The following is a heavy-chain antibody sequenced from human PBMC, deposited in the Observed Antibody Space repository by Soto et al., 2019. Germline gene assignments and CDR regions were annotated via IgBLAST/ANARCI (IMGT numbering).Heavy chain of an antibody. CDR3: ASTPVAAVAGNYWYFDL. D-gene: IGHD6-19*01. CDR1: GGTFSSYT. V-gene: IGHV1-69*02. CDR2: IIPILGIA. J-gene: IGHJ2*01. Sequence: QVQLVQSGAEVKKPGSSVKVSCKASGGTFSSYTISWVRQAPGQGLEWMGRIIPILGIANYAQKFQGRVTITADKSTSTAYMEVSSLRSEDTAVYYCASTPVAAVAGNYWYFDLWGRGTLVTVSS.